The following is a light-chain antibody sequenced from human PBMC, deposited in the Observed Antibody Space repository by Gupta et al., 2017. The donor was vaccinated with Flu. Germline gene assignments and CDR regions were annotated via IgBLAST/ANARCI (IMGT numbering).Light chain of an antibody. J-gene: IGKJ1*01. CDR2: GAS. CDR1: QSVSSNY. Sequence: EIVLTQSPGTLSLSPGERATLSCRASQSVSSNYLAWYQQKPGQAPRLFISGASSRATGIPDRVSGSGSGTDFTLTISRLEPEDFAVYYCQQYGRSPTTFGQGTKVEIK. CDR3: QQYGRSPTT. V-gene: IGKV3-20*01.